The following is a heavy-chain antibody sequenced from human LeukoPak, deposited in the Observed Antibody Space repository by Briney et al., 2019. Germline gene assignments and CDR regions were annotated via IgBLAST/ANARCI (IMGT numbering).Heavy chain of an antibody. Sequence: SETLSLTCTVSGGSISSYYWSWIRQPPGKGLEWIGYIYYSGSTNYNPSLKSRVTISVDTSKNQFSLKLSSVTAADTAVYYCARGGGYYDSSGYYLDAFDIWGQGTMVTVSS. D-gene: IGHD3-22*01. CDR3: ARGGGYYDSSGYYLDAFDI. CDR2: IYYSGST. CDR1: GGSISSYY. J-gene: IGHJ3*02. V-gene: IGHV4-59*01.